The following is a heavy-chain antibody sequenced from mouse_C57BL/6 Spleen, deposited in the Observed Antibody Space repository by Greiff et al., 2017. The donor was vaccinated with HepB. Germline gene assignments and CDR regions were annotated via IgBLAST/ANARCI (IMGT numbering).Heavy chain of an antibody. J-gene: IGHJ4*01. Sequence: QVQLQQPGAELVKPGASVKLSCKASGYTFTSYWMHWVKQRPGQGLEWIGMIHPNSGSTNYNEKFKSKATLTVDKSSSTAYMQLSSLTSEDSAVYYCARSGYGDYDEGYAMDYWGQGTSVTVSS. CDR3: ARSGYGDYDEGYAMDY. V-gene: IGHV1-64*01. D-gene: IGHD2-4*01. CDR1: GYTFTSYW. CDR2: IHPNSGST.